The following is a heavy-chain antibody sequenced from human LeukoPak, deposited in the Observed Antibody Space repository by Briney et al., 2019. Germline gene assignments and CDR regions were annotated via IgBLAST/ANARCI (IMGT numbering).Heavy chain of an antibody. CDR2: INTNTGNP. Sequence: ASVKVSCKASGYTFTRYAMNWVRQAPGQGLEWMGWINTNTGNPTYAQGFTGRFVLSLDTSVSTAYLQISSLKAEDTAVYYCARDLMVYAINYYYGMDVWGQGTTVTVSS. D-gene: IGHD2-8*01. CDR1: GYTFTRYA. V-gene: IGHV7-4-1*02. CDR3: ARDLMVYAINYYYGMDV. J-gene: IGHJ6*02.